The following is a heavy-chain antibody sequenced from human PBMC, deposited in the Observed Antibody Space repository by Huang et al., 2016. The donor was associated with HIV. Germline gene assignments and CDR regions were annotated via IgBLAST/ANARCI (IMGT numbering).Heavy chain of an antibody. D-gene: IGHD6-13*01. CDR2: ISYDDKTK. CDR3: AKEGSAAAVLDF. V-gene: IGHV3-30*18. Sequence: QVQLVESGGGVVQPGRSLRISCAASGFTFSSYGMHWVRQAPGKGLEWVAVISYDDKTKYYADSVKGRFSSSRDNSKTTVYLQLNSLRLEDTAVYYCAKEGSAAAVLDFWGQGTLVTVSS. J-gene: IGHJ4*02. CDR1: GFTFSSYG.